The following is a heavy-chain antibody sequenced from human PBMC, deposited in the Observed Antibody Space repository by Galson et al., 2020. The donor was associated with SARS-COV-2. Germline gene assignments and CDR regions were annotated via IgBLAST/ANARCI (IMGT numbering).Heavy chain of an antibody. Sequence: GTLSLSCAASGFSFSSDPICWVRRPPAGGLEGFSAISDRGGSTYYTTSLKGRFTISIDNSTNTLSLQLNTLRAEDTAVYYCATPTEYSSGHQDDWGQGTLVTVSS. CDR2: ISDRGGST. V-gene: IGHV3-23*01. CDR1: GFSFSSDP. CDR3: ATPTEYSSGHQDD. J-gene: IGHJ4*02. D-gene: IGHD6-19*01.